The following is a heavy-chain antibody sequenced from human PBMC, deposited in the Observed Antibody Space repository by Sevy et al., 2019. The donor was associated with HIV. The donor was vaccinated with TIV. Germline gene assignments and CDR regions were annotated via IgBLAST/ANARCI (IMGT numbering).Heavy chain of an antibody. D-gene: IGHD5-12*01. CDR2: ISGSGGST. Sequence: GGSLRLSCAASRFTFSSYAMSWVRQAPGKGLEWVSAISGSGGSTYYADSVKGRFTISRDNSKNTLYLQMNSLRAEDTAVYYCAKDTSASGYDLYYFDYWGQGTLVTVSS. CDR1: RFTFSSYA. CDR3: AKDTSASGYDLYYFDY. V-gene: IGHV3-23*01. J-gene: IGHJ4*02.